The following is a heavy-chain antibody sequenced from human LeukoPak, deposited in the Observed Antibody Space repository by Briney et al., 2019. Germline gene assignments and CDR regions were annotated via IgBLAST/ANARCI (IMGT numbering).Heavy chain of an antibody. Sequence: GGALRLSCAASGFTFSNAWMSWVGQAPGKGLEWVAGISDTGGRTNYADSVKGRFTISRDNPKNTLYLQMNSLRAEDTAVYFCAKRGVVIRVILVGFHKEAYYFDSWGQGALVTVSS. CDR3: AKRGVVIRVILVGFHKEAYYFDS. V-gene: IGHV3-23*01. D-gene: IGHD3-22*01. J-gene: IGHJ4*02. CDR1: GFTFSNAW. CDR2: ISDTGGRT.